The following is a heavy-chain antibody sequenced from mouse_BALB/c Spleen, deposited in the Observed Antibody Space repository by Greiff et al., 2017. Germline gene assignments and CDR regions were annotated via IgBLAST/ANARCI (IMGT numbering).Heavy chain of an antibody. CDR3: AREHGSSYAMDY. V-gene: IGHV1-9*01. J-gene: IGHJ4*01. D-gene: IGHD1-1*01. CDR1: GYTFSSYW. CDR2: ILPGSGST. Sequence: QVQLQQSGAELMKPGASVKISCKATGYTFSSYWIEWVKQRPGHGLEWIGEILPGSGSTNYNEKFKGKATFTADTSSNTAYMQLSSLTSEDSAVYYCAREHGSSYAMDYWGQGTSVTVSS.